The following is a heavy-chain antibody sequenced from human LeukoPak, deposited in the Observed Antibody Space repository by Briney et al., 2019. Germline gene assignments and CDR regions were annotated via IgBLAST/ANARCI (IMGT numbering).Heavy chain of an antibody. CDR1: GGPISSYY. D-gene: IGHD6-25*01. V-gene: IGHV4-59*12. J-gene: IGHJ4*02. CDR3: ARGDGYPDPFDY. CDR2: MYYTGSG. Sequence: SETLSLTCTVSGGPISSYYWSWIRQPPGKGLEWIGHMYYTGSGNYNPSLKSRAAISVDRSKKHISLRLTAVTAADTAVYYCARGDGYPDPFDYWGQGTLVTVSS.